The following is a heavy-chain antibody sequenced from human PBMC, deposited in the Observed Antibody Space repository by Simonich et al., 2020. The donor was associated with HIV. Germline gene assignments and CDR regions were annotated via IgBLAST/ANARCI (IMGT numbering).Heavy chain of an antibody. Sequence: QVQLQQWGAGLLKPSETLSLTCAVYGGSFSGYYWGWIRQPPGQGLEWIGEINHRGSTTYNPSLKSRVTISVDTSKNQFSLKLSSVTAADTAVYYCARRHPTTVTTPYFDYWGQGTLVTVSS. D-gene: IGHD4-17*01. J-gene: IGHJ4*02. CDR2: INHRGST. CDR3: ARRHPTTVTTPYFDY. CDR1: GGSFSGYY. V-gene: IGHV4-34*01.